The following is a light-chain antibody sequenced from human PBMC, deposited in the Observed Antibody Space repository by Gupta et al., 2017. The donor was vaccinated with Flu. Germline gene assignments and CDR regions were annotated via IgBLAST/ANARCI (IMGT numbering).Light chain of an antibody. V-gene: IGLV2-11*01. CDR2: VVT. Sequence: SAPTQAPPVSGSPGPAVTIPCPGSSNDVGGCNRVSGYQQHPGKAPKLILYVVTERPSGLPVRFSGSKSDNAASLTISGLEADDEADYYCSSHAGRVTWVFGTGTTVTVL. J-gene: IGLJ1*01. CDR3: SSHAGRVTWV. CDR1: SNDVGGCNR.